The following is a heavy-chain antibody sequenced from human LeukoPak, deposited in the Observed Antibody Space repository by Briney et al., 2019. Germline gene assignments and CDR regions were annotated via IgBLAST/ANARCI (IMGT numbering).Heavy chain of an antibody. J-gene: IGHJ4*02. V-gene: IGHV3-30*18. CDR1: GFTFSNYG. CDR3: AKEVGYGSPYFDY. CDR2: ISFDESSE. Sequence: GRSLRLCCAASGFTFSNYGMHWVRQAPGKGLEWVALISFDESSEYYADSVKGRFSISRDNSKNTLYLQMNNARVDDTAVYYCAKEVGYGSPYFDYWGQGTLVTVSS. D-gene: IGHD5-12*01.